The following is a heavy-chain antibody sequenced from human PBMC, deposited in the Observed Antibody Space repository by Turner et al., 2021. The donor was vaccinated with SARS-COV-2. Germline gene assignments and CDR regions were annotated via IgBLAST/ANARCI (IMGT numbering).Heavy chain of an antibody. J-gene: IGHJ3*02. V-gene: IGHV3-15*01. CDR3: ATGLGPDFEI. CDR1: GFPFSIAW. CDR2: VKSKTSGEAT. D-gene: IGHD4-17*01. Sequence: GSGGGLVKPGGSLRLSCAGSGFPFSIAWMHWVRQAPGKGLEWVGRVKSKTSGEATDYGAPVIGRFIISRDDSKNTVYLQMSSLRTEDTAMYFCATGLGPDFEIWGQGTMVTVS.